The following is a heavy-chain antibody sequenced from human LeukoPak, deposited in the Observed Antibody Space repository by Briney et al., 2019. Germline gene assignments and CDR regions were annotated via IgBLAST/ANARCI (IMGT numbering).Heavy chain of an antibody. J-gene: IGHJ2*01. CDR1: GVTLSNYA. V-gene: IGHV3-23*01. D-gene: IGHD1-26*01. CDR2: ISSSGSGGNT. CDR3: AKGGGVTDYYPFIGKFFDI. Sequence: GGSLRLSCVASGVTLSNYAMSWARQAPGKGLEWVSGISSSGSGGNTYYADSVKGRFTISRDNSKTTLYLQMNSLRIEDTAEYHCAKGGGVTDYYPFIGKFFDIWGRGTLVTVSS.